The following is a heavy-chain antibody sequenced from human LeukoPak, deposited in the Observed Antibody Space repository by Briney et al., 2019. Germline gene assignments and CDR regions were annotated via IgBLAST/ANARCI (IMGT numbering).Heavy chain of an antibody. Sequence: PSETLSLTCTVSGGSISSGTYYYSWIRQPAGKGLEWIGRIYPGGSTNYNPSLKSRVAISVDTSKNQFSLRLSSVTAADTAVYYCARASTSFFDPWGQGTLVTVSS. CDR2: IYPGGST. CDR1: GGSISSGTYY. J-gene: IGHJ5*02. CDR3: ARASTSFFDP. D-gene: IGHD2-2*01. V-gene: IGHV4-61*02.